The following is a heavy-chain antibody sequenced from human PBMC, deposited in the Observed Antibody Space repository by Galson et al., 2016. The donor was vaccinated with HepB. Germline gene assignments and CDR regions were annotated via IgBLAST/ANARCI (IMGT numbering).Heavy chain of an antibody. D-gene: IGHD6-13*01. J-gene: IGHJ6*02. Sequence: PALVKPTQTLTLTCTFSGFSLSTSGMRVIWIRQPPGKALEWLSLIDGGGDKYYSVSLKTRLTISKDTSKNQVVLTMTNMDPVDTGTYYCARIRYTNTWYSYYYGMDVWGQGTAVTVS. CDR2: IDGGGDK. CDR3: ARIRYTNTWYSYYYGMDV. V-gene: IGHV2-70*01. CDR1: GFSLSTSGMR.